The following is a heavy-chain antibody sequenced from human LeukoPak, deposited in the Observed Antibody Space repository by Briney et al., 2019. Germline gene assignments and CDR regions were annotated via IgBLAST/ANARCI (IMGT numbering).Heavy chain of an antibody. V-gene: IGHV3-23*01. CDR3: AKIVSSATAY. Sequence: GGSLRLSCAASGFTFSNYGMSWVRQVPGKGLEWVSAIGGSGGTTYYGDSVKGRFTVSRDNSRNTLYLQMNSLRAEDTAVYYCAKIVSSATAYWGQGTLVNVSS. CDR1: GFTFSNYG. J-gene: IGHJ4*02. D-gene: IGHD2-15*01. CDR2: IGGSGGTT.